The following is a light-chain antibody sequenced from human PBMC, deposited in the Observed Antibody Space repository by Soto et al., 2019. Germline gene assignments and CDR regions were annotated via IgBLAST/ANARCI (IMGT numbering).Light chain of an antibody. CDR1: SSAFGGYNY. J-gene: IGLJ2*01. CDR2: EVS. Sequence: QSVLTQPPSSSGSPGQSVTISCTGTSSAFGGYNYVSWYQQHPGKAPKLMIFEVSKRPSGVPDRFSGSKSGNTASLTASWLQAEDEADYYCSSYAGSNNFEVVFGGGTKSPS. CDR3: SSYAGSNNFEVV. V-gene: IGLV2-8*01.